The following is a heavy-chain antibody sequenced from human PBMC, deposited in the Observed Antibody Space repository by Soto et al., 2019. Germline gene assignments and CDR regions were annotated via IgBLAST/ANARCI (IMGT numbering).Heavy chain of an antibody. J-gene: IGHJ6*02. V-gene: IGHV3-23*01. Sequence: ESGGGLVQPGGSLRLSCAASGFTFSSYAMSWVRQAPGKGLEWVSAISGSGGSTYYADSVKGRFTISRDNSKNTLYLQMNSLRAEDTAVYYCAKESSYSYGYWYYYYGMDVWGQGTTVTVSS. CDR3: AKESSYSYGYWYYYYGMDV. CDR2: ISGSGGST. D-gene: IGHD5-18*01. CDR1: GFTFSSYA.